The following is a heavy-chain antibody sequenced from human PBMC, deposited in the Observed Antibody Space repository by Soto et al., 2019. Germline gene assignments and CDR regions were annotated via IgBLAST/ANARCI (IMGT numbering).Heavy chain of an antibody. CDR3: ARAATPHYYGMDV. J-gene: IGHJ6*02. CDR1: GGSISSGGYS. V-gene: IGHV4-30-2*01. D-gene: IGHD2-15*01. Sequence: PSETLSLTCAVSGGSISSGGYSWSWIRQPPGKGLEWIGYIYHSGSTYYNPSLKSRVTISVDRSKNQFSLKLSSVTAADTAVYYCARAATPHYYGMDVWGQGTTVTVSS. CDR2: IYHSGST.